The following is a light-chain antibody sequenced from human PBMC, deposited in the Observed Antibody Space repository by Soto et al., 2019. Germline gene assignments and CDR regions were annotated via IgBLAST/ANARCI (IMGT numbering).Light chain of an antibody. Sequence: QSALTQPASVSGSPGQSITISCTGTSSDVGGYKYVSWYQHHPGKAPKLMIYDVSNRPSGVSNRFSGSKSGNTASLTISGLQAEDEAYYYCSSSTSTSTLVVGGGTKLTVL. CDR2: DVS. J-gene: IGLJ2*01. CDR1: SSDVGGYKY. V-gene: IGLV2-14*03. CDR3: SSSTSTSTLV.